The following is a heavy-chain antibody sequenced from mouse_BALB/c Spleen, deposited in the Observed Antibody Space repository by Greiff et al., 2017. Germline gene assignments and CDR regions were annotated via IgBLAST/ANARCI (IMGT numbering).Heavy chain of an antibody. CDR1: GYAFSSSW. CDR2: IYPGDGDT. J-gene: IGHJ4*01. Sequence: QVQLQQSGPELVKPGASVKISCKASGYAFSSSWMNWVKQRPGQGLEWIGRIYPGDGDTNYNGKFKGKATLTADKSSSTAYMQLSSLTSVDSAVYFCARKNWDEAMDYWGQGTSVTVSS. CDR3: ARKNWDEAMDY. V-gene: IGHV1-82*01. D-gene: IGHD4-1*01.